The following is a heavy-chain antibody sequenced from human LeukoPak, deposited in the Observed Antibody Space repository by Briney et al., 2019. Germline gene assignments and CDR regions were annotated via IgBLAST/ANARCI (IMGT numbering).Heavy chain of an antibody. CDR3: TTAPTYYYDSSGYSLDY. Sequence: GGSLRLSCAASGFTFSNAWMSWVRQAPGKGLEWVGRIKSKTDGGTTDYAAPVKGRFTISRDDSKNTLYLQMNSLKTEDTAVYYCTTAPTYYYDSSGYSLDYWGQGTLVTVSS. V-gene: IGHV3-15*01. CDR2: IKSKTDGGTT. D-gene: IGHD3-22*01. CDR1: GFTFSNAW. J-gene: IGHJ4*02.